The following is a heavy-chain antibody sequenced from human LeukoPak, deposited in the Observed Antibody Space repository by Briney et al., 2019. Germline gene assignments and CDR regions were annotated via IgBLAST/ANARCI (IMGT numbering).Heavy chain of an antibody. D-gene: IGHD3-16*01. CDR3: ARDLGDRSRAYFAFDF. V-gene: IGHV4-30-4*01. CDR2: IYYSGSI. Sequence: PSQTLSLTCTVSGGSISSGDYYWSCIRQPPGEGLEWIGYIYYSGSINYNPSLKSRVTMSEDTSKNQFSPKLTSVTAADTAVYYCARDLGDRSRAYFAFDFWGQGTLVTVSS. J-gene: IGHJ4*02. CDR1: GGSISSGDYY.